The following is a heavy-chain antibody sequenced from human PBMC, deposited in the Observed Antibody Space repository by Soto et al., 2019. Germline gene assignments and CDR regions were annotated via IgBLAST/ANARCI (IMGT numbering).Heavy chain of an antibody. CDR3: ARVRLAARPFDY. J-gene: IGHJ4*02. V-gene: IGHV4-34*01. CDR2: INHSGST. Sequence: SETLSLTCVVYGGSFSGYFWSWVRQPPGKGLEWIGEINHSGSTNSNPSLKSRVTVSVDTSKKQFSLKMRSVTAADTAVYYCARVRLAARPFDYWGQGTLVTVSS. CDR1: GGSFSGYF. D-gene: IGHD6-6*01.